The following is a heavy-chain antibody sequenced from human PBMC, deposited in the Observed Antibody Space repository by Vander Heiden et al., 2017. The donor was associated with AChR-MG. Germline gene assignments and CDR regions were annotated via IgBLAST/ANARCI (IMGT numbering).Heavy chain of an antibody. D-gene: IGHD3-22*01. CDR2: INEDGSEI. J-gene: IGHJ3*02. CDR3: ARHYYYDSGVFGPDAFDI. V-gene: IGHV3-7*03. Sequence: EVQLVESGGGLVQPGGSLRLSCGASGFPFGGFWMTWVRQAPGKGLEWVADINEDGSEISYVGSVKGRFTISRDNAKNSLSLQMNSLRAEDTAVYYCARHYYYDSGVFGPDAFDIWGQGTMVTVSS. CDR1: GFPFGGFW.